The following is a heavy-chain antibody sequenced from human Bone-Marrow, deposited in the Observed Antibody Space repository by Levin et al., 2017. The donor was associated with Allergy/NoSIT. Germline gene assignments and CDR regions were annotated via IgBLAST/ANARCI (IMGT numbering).Heavy chain of an antibody. J-gene: IGHJ6*03. V-gene: IGHV3-20*01. CDR3: ARVPGIAGLNHMDV. Sequence: ETLSLTCAASGFTFDDYGMNWVRQVPGKGLEWVSGTNWNGGDTKYADSVKGRFIISRDNAKNSLYLQMNSLRVEDTALYHCARVPGIAGLNHMDVWGKGTTVTVSS. CDR1: GFTFDDYG. CDR2: TNWNGGDT. D-gene: IGHD6-13*01.